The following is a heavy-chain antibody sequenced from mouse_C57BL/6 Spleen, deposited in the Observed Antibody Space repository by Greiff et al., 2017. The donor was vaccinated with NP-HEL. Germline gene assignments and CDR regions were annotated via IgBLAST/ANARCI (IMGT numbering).Heavy chain of an antibody. J-gene: IGHJ4*01. CDR3: ARSGYYGSSYPYYYAVDY. V-gene: IGHV14-3*01. CDR2: IDPANGNT. CDR1: GFNIKNTY. D-gene: IGHD1-1*01. Sequence: EVQLQQSVAELVRPGASVKLSCTASGFNIKNTYMHWVKQRPEQGLEWIGRIDPANGNTKYAPKFQGKATITADTSSNTAYLQLSSLTSEDTAIYYCARSGYYGSSYPYYYAVDYWGQGTSVTVSA.